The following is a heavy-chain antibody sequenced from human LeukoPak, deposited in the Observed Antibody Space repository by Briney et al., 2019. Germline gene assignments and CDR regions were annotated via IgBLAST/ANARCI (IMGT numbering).Heavy chain of an antibody. V-gene: IGHV4-34*01. D-gene: IGHD6-13*01. CDR2: INHSGST. CDR3: ARDPAAAGPDY. J-gene: IGHJ4*02. CDR1: GGSFSGYY. Sequence: SETLSLTCAVYGGSFSGYYWSWIRQPPGKGLESIGEINHSGSTNYNPSLKSRVTISVDTSKNQFSLKLSSVTAADTAVYYCARDPAAAGPDYWGQGTLVTVSS.